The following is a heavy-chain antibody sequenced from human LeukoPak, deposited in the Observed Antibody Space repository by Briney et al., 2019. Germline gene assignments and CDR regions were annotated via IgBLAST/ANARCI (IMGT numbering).Heavy chain of an antibody. CDR2: ISGSGGST. CDR3: ARNDFWSGYCPDY. Sequence: GGSLRLSCAASGFTFSSYAMSWVRQAPGKGLEWVSAISGSGGSTYYADSVKGRFTISRDNSKNTLYLQMNSLRAEDTAVYYCARNDFWSGYCPDYWGQGTLVTVSS. D-gene: IGHD3-3*01. J-gene: IGHJ4*02. V-gene: IGHV3-23*01. CDR1: GFTFSSYA.